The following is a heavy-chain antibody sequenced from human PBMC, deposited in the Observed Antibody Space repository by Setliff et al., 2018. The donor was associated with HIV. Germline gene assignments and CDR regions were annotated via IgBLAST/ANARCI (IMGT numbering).Heavy chain of an antibody. CDR2: INHSGST. J-gene: IGHJ4*02. CDR1: GASFSDYP. CDR3: AKSPGFTGYGGSG. V-gene: IGHV4-34*01. Sequence: PSETLSLTCAVYGASFSDYPWSWIRQPPGKGLEWIGEINHSGSTNYNPSLKTRVTISVDTSKNQFSLKLTSVTAADTAVYYCAKSPGFTGYGGSGWGQGTLVTVSS. D-gene: IGHD5-12*01.